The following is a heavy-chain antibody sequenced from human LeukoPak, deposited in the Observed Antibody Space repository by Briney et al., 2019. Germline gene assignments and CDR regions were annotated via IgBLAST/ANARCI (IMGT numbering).Heavy chain of an antibody. D-gene: IGHD7-27*01. V-gene: IGHV4-59*02. Sequence: SETLSLTCTVSGGSVTDYYWSWIRQSPGKGLEWIGYIYYTGTSYNPSLKSRVTISADTSKNLFSLKLISVTAADTAVYYCASRKLGNDYWGQGTLVTVSS. CDR2: IYYTGT. CDR3: ASRKLGNDY. CDR1: GGSVTDYY. J-gene: IGHJ4*02.